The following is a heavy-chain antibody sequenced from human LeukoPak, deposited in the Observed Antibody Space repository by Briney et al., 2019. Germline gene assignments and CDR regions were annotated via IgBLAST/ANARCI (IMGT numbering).Heavy chain of an antibody. Sequence: SETLSLTCAVYGGSFSGYYWSWIRQPPGKGLEWIGEINHSGSTNYNPSPKSRVTISVDTSKNQFSLKLSSVTAADTAVYYCARVGVRGVIKVFDYWGQGTLVTVSS. J-gene: IGHJ4*02. CDR1: GGSFSGYY. V-gene: IGHV4-34*01. CDR2: INHSGST. D-gene: IGHD3-10*01. CDR3: ARVGVRGVIKVFDY.